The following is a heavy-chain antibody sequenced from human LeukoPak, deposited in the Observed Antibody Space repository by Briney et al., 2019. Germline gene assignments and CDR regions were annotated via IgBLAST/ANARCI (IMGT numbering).Heavy chain of an antibody. D-gene: IGHD2-15*01. V-gene: IGHV3-64D*06. Sequence: GGSLRLSCSASGFTFSSYAMHWVRQAPGKGLEYVSAISSNGGSTYYADSVKGRFTISRDNSKNTLYLQMSSLRAEDTAVYCCVKGAGYCSGGSCYFFFDYWGQGTLVTVSS. CDR3: VKGAGYCSGGSCYFFFDY. CDR2: ISSNGGST. J-gene: IGHJ4*02. CDR1: GFTFSSYA.